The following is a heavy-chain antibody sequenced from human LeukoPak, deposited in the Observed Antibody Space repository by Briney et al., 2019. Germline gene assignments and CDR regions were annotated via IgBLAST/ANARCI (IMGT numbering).Heavy chain of an antibody. CDR2: ISVSGSTI. V-gene: IGHV3-48*03. J-gene: IGHJ6*03. CDR1: GFIFSSFE. CDR3: TTDRKGYYYYMDV. Sequence: GGSLRLSCAASGFIFSSFEMNWVRQAPGKGLEWVSYISVSGSTIYYADSVKGRFTISRDNAKNSLYLQMNSLKTEDTAVYYCTTDRKGYYYYMDVWGKGTTVTVSS.